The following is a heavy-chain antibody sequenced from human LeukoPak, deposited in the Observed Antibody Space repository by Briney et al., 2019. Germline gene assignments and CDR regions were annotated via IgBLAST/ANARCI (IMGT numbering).Heavy chain of an antibody. D-gene: IGHD1-26*01. CDR3: TTDPKPRIVGATIYYYYGMDV. CDR2: IKSKTDGGTT. V-gene: IGHV3-15*01. Sequence: GGSLRLSCAASGFPFNIAWMSWVRQAPGKGLEWVGRIKSKTDGGTTDYAAPVKGRFTISRDDSKNTLYLQMNSLKTEDTAVYYCTTDPKPRIVGATIYYYYGMDVWGQGTTVTVSS. CDR1: GFPFNIAW. J-gene: IGHJ6*02.